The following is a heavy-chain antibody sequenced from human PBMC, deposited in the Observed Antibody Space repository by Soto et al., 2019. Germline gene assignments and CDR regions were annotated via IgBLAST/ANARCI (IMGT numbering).Heavy chain of an antibody. Sequence: GASVKVSCKASGYTFASYAMHWVRQAPGQRLEWMGWINAGNGNTKYSQKFQGRVTMTTDTSTSTAYMELRSLRSDDTAVYYCARDPPPPDYWGQGTQVTVSS. CDR1: GYTFASYA. CDR2: INAGNGNT. CDR3: ARDPPPPDY. V-gene: IGHV1-3*01. J-gene: IGHJ4*02.